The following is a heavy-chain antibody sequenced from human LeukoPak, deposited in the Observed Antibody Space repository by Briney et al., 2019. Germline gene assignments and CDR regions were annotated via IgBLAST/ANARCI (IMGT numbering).Heavy chain of an antibody. CDR3: ARPPRDLVSAAPFPF. V-gene: IGHV1-2*02. CDR2: VFPRSGDT. Sequence: GASVKVSCKASGYTFSYYYIHWVRQAPGEGLEWVGWVFPRSGDTYYSQRFHGRVAMTTDTSINTAYMELSRLKSDDTGVYFCARPPRDLVSAAPFPFWGQGTLVTVSS. J-gene: IGHJ1*01. D-gene: IGHD5/OR15-5a*01. CDR1: GYTFSYYY.